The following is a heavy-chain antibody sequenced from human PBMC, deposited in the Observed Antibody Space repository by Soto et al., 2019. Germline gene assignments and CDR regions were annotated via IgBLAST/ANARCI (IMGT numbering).Heavy chain of an antibody. J-gene: IGHJ4*02. CDR3: ARGRRDYDEYYFGC. Sequence: VASVKVSCKASGGTFSSYAISWVRQAPGQGLEWMGGIIPIFGTANYAQKFQGRVTITADKSTSTAYMELSSLRSEDTAVYYCARGRRDYDEYYFGCWRQGTLVTAS. D-gene: IGHD4-17*01. V-gene: IGHV1-69*06. CDR1: GGTFSSYA. CDR2: IIPIFGTA.